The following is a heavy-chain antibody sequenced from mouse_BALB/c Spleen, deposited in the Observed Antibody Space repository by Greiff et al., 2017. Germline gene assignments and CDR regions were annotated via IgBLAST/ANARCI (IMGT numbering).Heavy chain of an antibody. D-gene: IGHD2-4*01. J-gene: IGHJ3*01. CDR2: ISSGSSTI. CDR1: GFTFSSFG. CDR3: ARYDYDEGFAY. V-gene: IGHV5-17*02. Sequence: EVKVEESGGGLVQPGGSRKLSCAASGFTFSSFGMHWVRQAPEKGLEWVAYISSGSSTIYYADTVKGRFTISRDNPKNTLFLQMTSLRSEDTAMYYCARYDYDEGFAYWGQGTLVTVSA.